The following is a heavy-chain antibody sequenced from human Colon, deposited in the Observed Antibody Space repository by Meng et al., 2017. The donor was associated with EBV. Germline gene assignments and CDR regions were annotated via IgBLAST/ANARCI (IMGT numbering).Heavy chain of an antibody. D-gene: IGHD2-21*02. CDR1: GGSLSSRNW. Sequence: QVQRQGSGPGLVKPSGPLSLPCAVSGGSLSSRNWWSWVRPPPGKGLEWIGEIYHSGSTNYNPSLKSRVTISVDESKNQFSLRLSSVTAADTAVYYCARVGAYCGGDCYHPRWGQGTLVTVSS. CDR3: ARVGAYCGGDCYHPR. J-gene: IGHJ4*02. V-gene: IGHV4-4*02. CDR2: IYHSGST.